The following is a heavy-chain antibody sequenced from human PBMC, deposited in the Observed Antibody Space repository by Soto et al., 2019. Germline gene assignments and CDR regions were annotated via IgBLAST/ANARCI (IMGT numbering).Heavy chain of an antibody. D-gene: IGHD4-4*01. CDR3: VRGGSNYAS. CDR2: IKPDESEK. Sequence: EVQLVESGVGWVQPGGSLRLSCTASGFTFSDSWMTWVRQAPGKGLEWVARIKPDESEKKYADSVKGRFSISRDNAKNSMYLQMDSLRGEDTDVYYCVRGGSNYASWGQGTLVTISS. CDR1: GFTFSDSW. V-gene: IGHV3-7*01. J-gene: IGHJ5*02.